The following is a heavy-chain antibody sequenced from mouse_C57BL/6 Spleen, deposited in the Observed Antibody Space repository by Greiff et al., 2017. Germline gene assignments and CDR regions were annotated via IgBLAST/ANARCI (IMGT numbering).Heavy chain of an antibody. CDR1: GFSFTSYG. V-gene: IGHV2-9*01. J-gene: IGHJ2*01. CDR2: IWGGGST. D-gene: IGHD3-2*02. CDR3: AKRVQLRPSHFDY. Sequence: VKVVESGPGLVAPSQSLSITCTVSGFSFTSYGVDWVRQPPGKGLEWLGVIWGGGSTNYNSALLSRLSISKDNSKNQVFLKMNSLQTDDTAMYYCAKRVQLRPSHFDYWGQGTTLTVSS.